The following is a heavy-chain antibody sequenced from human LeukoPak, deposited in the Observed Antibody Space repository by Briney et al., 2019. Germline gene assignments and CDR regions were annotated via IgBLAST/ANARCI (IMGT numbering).Heavy chain of an antibody. V-gene: IGHV3-74*01. J-gene: IGHJ4*01. Sequence: GGSLRLSCAASGFTISGFLVHWVRQVPGEGLVWVARMNSAGTTINYADSVKGRFAISRDNVRNTLHLQMNNLSLEDTAVYFCIREVQVRASASLGLWGRGTLVTVS. CDR1: GFTISGFL. CDR2: MNSAGTTI. D-gene: IGHD1-1*01. CDR3: IREVQVRASASLGL.